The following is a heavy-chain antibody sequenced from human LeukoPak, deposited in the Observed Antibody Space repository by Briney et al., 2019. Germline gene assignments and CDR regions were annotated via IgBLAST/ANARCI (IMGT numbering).Heavy chain of an antibody. CDR1: GGTFSSYA. CDR3: ARDXXXXXWXXFFDY. D-gene: IGHD5-24*01. V-gene: IGHV1-69*13. Sequence: SVKVSCKASGGTFSSYAISWVRQAPGQGLEWMGGIIPIFGTANYAQKFQGRVTITADESTSTAYMELSSLRSEDTAVYYCARDXXXXXWXXFFDYWGQGTLVTVSS. CDR2: IIPIFGTA. J-gene: IGHJ4*02.